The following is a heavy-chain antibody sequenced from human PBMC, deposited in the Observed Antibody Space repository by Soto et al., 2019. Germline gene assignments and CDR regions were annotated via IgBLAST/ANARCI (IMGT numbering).Heavy chain of an antibody. CDR2: ISAYNGNT. V-gene: IGHV1-18*01. CDR1: GYTFTIYG. CDR3: ARLEYSRYDNWFDP. D-gene: IGHD5-12*01. J-gene: IGHJ5*02. Sequence: QVQLVQSGAEVKRPGASVKVSCKASGYTFTIYGISWVRQAPGQGLEWMGWISAYNGNTKYAQKLQGRVTMTTDTSTSTAYMELRSLRSDDTAVYYCARLEYSRYDNWFDPWGQGTLVTVSS.